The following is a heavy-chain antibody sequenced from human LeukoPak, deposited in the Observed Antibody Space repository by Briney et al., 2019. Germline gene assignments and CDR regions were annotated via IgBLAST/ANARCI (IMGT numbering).Heavy chain of an antibody. J-gene: IGHJ4*02. CDR2: ISYDGSNK. CDR1: GFTFSSYG. Sequence: GGSLRLSCAASGFTFSSYGMHWVRQAPGKGLEWVAVISYDGSNKYYADSVKGRFTISRDNSKNTLYLQMNSLRAEDTAVYYCAKDAGGKDDYWGQGTLVTVSS. CDR3: AKDAGGKDDY. D-gene: IGHD4-23*01. V-gene: IGHV3-30*18.